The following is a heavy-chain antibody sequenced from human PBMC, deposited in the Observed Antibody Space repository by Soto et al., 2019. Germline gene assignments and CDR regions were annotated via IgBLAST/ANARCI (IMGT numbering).Heavy chain of an antibody. CDR1: GFTFSNYA. D-gene: IGHD3-10*01. V-gene: IGHV3-23*01. CDR3: AKKYGSGSNYFDY. J-gene: IGHJ4*02. Sequence: EVQMLESGGGLVQPGGSLRLSCAASGFTFSNYAMSWVRQAPGKGLEWVSGIGTGGTTYYADSVKGRCTISRDNSKNTLYLQMNSLRAEDMAVYYCAKKYGSGSNYFDYWGQGTLVTVSS. CDR2: IGTGGTT.